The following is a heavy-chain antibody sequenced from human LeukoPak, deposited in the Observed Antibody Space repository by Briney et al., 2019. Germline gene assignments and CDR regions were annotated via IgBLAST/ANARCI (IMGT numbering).Heavy chain of an antibody. J-gene: IGHJ4*02. CDR2: ISSSSSTI. V-gene: IGHV3-48*01. CDR1: GFTFSSYS. CDR3: ARELEEPTYYYDSSGLDY. Sequence: GGSLRLSCAASGFTFSSYSMNWVRQAPGKGLEWVSYISSSSSTIYYADSVKGRFTISRDNAKNSLYLQMNSLRAEDTAVYYCARELEEPTYYYDSSGLDYWGQGTLVTVSS. D-gene: IGHD3-22*01.